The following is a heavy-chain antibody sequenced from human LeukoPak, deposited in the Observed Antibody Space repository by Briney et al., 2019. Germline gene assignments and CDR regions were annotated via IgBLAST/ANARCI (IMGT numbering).Heavy chain of an antibody. V-gene: IGHV4-39*01. Sequence: PSETLSLTCTVSGGSISSSSYYWGWIRQPPGKGLEWIGSIYYSGSTYYNPSLKSRVTISVDTSKNQFSLKLSSVNAAETAVYYCARSYYDFWSGYDVWGQGTLVTVSS. CDR2: IYYSGST. CDR1: GGSISSSSYY. D-gene: IGHD3-3*01. CDR3: ARSYYDFWSGYDV. J-gene: IGHJ4*02.